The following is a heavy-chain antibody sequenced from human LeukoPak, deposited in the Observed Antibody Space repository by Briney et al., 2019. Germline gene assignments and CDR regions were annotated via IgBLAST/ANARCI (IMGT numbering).Heavy chain of an antibody. CDR2: IYYSGTT. D-gene: IGHD2-2*01. J-gene: IGHJ3*02. CDR3: ARSYCSSSACYAVGAFDI. Sequence: SGTLSLTCTVSGGSISSRSYYWGWIRQPPGKGLEWIGSIYYSGTTYYNPSLQSRVTVSVDTSKNQVSLKLRSVTAADTAVYYCARSYCSSSACYAVGAFDIWGQGTMVTVSS. V-gene: IGHV4-39*01. CDR1: GGSISSRSYY.